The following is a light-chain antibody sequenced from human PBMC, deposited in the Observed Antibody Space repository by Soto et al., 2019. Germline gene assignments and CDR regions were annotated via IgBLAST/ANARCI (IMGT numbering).Light chain of an antibody. J-gene: IGKJ1*01. CDR1: QSISIY. Sequence: DIQMTQSPSSLSASVGDRVTITCRASQSISIYLNWYQQMQGKAPKLLIYAASNLQSGVPSRFSGSGSETDFTLTISSLQLEDFATYYCQQSHSTPRTFGQGTKVEIK. V-gene: IGKV1-39*01. CDR3: QQSHSTPRT. CDR2: AAS.